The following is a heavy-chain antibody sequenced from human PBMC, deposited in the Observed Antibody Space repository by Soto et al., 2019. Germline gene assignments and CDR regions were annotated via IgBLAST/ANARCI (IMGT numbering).Heavy chain of an antibody. CDR1: GYSISSGYY. V-gene: IGHV4-38-2*01. CDR3: ARVGPWVPYYYDSSPYTFENWFDP. J-gene: IGHJ5*02. Sequence: SETLSLTCAVSGYSISSGYYWGWLRQPPGKGLEWIGSIYHSGSTYYNPSLNSRVTLSIDMTNNHVSLILNSVTAADTAVYYCARVGPWVPYYYDSSPYTFENWFDPWGQGTLVTVSS. CDR2: IYHSGST. D-gene: IGHD3-22*01.